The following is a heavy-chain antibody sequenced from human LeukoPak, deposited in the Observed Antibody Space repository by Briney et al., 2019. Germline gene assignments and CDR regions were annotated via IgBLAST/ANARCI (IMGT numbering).Heavy chain of an antibody. D-gene: IGHD6-13*01. V-gene: IGHV3-7*03. CDR1: GFILNFNRYW. J-gene: IGHJ4*02. CDR3: ARGSAQIAEDFFDH. CDR2: IKQDGSEI. Sequence: QPGGSLRLSCEASGFILNFNRYWMTWVRQAPGKGLEWVANIKQDGSEIHYVDSVKGRFTISRDNAKNSLHLQMNSLRVEDTAVYYCARGSAQIAEDFFDHWGQGTLVTVSS.